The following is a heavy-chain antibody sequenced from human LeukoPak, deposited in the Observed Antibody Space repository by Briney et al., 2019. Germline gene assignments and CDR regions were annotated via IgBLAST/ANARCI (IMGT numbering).Heavy chain of an antibody. CDR3: ARGAWFDP. V-gene: IGHV4-34*01. CDR2: INHSGST. Sequence: SETLSLTCAVYGGSFSGYYWNWIRQPPGKGLEWIGEINHSGSTNYNPSLKSRVTISVDTSKNQFSLKLSSVTAADTAVYYCARGAWFDPWGQGTLVTVSS. J-gene: IGHJ5*02. CDR1: GGSFSGYY.